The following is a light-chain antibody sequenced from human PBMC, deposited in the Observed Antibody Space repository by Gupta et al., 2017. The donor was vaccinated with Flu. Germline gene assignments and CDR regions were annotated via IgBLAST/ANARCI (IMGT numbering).Light chain of an antibody. V-gene: IGKV1-17*01. Sequence: DIQMTQSPSSLSASVGDRVTITCRASQGIRNYLAWYQQKPGTAPKRLIYAASSLESGVPSRFSGSGSGTEFTLTISSLQPEDFATYYCRQHDSYPHTFGHGTKVDIK. CDR2: AAS. CDR3: RQHDSYPHT. J-gene: IGKJ3*01. CDR1: QGIRNY.